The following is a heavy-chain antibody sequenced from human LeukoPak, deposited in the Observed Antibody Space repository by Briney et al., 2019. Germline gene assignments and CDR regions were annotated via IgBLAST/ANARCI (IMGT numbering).Heavy chain of an antibody. CDR1: GFTFSSYA. D-gene: IGHD6-13*01. J-gene: IGHJ3*02. V-gene: IGHV3-23*01. Sequence: GGSLRLSCAASGFTFSSYAMSWVRQAPGKGLEWVSAISGSGGSTYYADSVKGRFTISRDNAKNSLYLQMNSLRAEDTAVYYCARELAAAAGHDAFDIWGQGTMVTVSS. CDR3: ARELAAAAGHDAFDI. CDR2: ISGSGGST.